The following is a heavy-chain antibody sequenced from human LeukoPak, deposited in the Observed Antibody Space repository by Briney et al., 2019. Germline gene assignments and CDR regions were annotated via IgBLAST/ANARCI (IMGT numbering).Heavy chain of an antibody. V-gene: IGHV3-30*02. CDR2: IRYDGSNK. D-gene: IGHD2-15*01. J-gene: IGHJ4*02. Sequence: PGGSLRLSCAASGFTFSSYGMLWVRQAPGKGLEWVAFIRYDGSNKYYADSVKGRFTISRDNSKNTLYLQMNSLRAEDTAVYYCAKDLSMGYCSGGSCGGIDYWGQGTLVTVSS. CDR3: AKDLSMGYCSGGSCGGIDY. CDR1: GFTFSSYG.